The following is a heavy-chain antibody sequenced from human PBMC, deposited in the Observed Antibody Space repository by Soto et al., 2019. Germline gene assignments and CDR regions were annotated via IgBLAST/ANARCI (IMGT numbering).Heavy chain of an antibody. V-gene: IGHV1-8*01. J-gene: IGHJ5*02. CDR3: ASHLRWAEP. CDR2: MNPHCGNP. Sequence: QVQLVQSGAEVKKPGASVKVSCKASGYTFTSYDINWVRQATGQGLELLGWMNPHCGNPGYAQRFQGRVTMTRNTSISTAYMELSSLRSEDTAVYYCASHLRWAEPWGQGTLGTVSS. D-gene: IGHD4-17*01. CDR1: GYTFTSYD.